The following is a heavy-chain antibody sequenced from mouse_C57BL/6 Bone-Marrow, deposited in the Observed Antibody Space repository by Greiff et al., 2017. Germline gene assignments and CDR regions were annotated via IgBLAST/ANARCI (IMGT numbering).Heavy chain of an antibody. Sequence: VQLKESGPELVKPGASVKISCKASGYSFTGYYMNWVKQSPEKSLEWIGEINPSTGGSTYNQKFKAKATLTVDKSSSTAYMQLKSLTSEDSAVYYCAVGGNYGFAYWGQGTLVTVSA. D-gene: IGHD2-1*01. CDR1: GYSFTGYY. V-gene: IGHV1-42*01. CDR3: AVGGNYGFAY. CDR2: INPSTGGS. J-gene: IGHJ3*01.